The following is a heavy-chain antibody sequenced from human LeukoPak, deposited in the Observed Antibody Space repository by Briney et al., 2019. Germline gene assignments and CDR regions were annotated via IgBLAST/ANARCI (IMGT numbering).Heavy chain of an antibody. Sequence: SGGSLRLSCAASGFTFSNAWMSWVRQAPGKGLEWVGRIKSKTDGGTTDYAAPVKGRFTFSRDDSKNTLYLQMNSLKTEDTAVYYCTAPVGRFGFYYYGMDVWGKGTTVTVSS. V-gene: IGHV3-15*01. CDR1: GFTFSNAW. CDR3: TAPVGRFGFYYYGMDV. J-gene: IGHJ6*04. CDR2: IKSKTDGGTT. D-gene: IGHD3-10*01.